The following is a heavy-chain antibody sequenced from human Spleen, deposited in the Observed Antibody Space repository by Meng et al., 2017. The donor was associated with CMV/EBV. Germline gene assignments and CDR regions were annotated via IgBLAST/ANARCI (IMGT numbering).Heavy chain of an antibody. V-gene: IGHV4-39*01. Sequence: VSGGSIRTKPYSWGWIRQPPGKGLEWIGSIYYSGGTYYNPSLKSRVTMSMDTSKNQFSLKLASVTAADTSVYYCARLSLVGPTGGDSWGQGTLVTVSS. CDR3: ARLSLVGPTGGDS. J-gene: IGHJ4*02. CDR2: IYYSGGT. CDR1: GGSIRTKPYS. D-gene: IGHD1-26*01.